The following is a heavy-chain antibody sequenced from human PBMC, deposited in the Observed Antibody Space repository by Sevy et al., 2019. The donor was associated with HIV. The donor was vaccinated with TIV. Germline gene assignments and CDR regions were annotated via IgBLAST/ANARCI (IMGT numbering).Heavy chain of an antibody. D-gene: IGHD3-22*01. Sequence: GGSLRLSCAASGFTFSSYWMSWVRQAPGKGLEWVANIKQDGSEKYYVDSVKGRITISRDNAKNSLYLQMNSLRAEDTAVYYCARDTSASYYDSSGYYPPRLGAFDIWGQGTMVTVSS. V-gene: IGHV3-7*03. CDR1: GFTFSSYW. CDR2: IKQDGSEK. CDR3: ARDTSASYYDSSGYYPPRLGAFDI. J-gene: IGHJ3*02.